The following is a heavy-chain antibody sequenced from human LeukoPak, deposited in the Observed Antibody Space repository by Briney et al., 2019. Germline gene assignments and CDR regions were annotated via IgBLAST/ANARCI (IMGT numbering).Heavy chain of an antibody. J-gene: IGHJ4*02. CDR1: GDSISSYY. CDR3: ARSLRGVDYFDY. Sequence: SETLSLACTVSGDSISSYYWSWIRQPPGKGLERIGYIYYSGSTNYNPSLKSRVTISVDTSKNQFSLKLSSVTAADTAVYYCARSLRGVDYFDYWRQGTLITVSS. V-gene: IGHV4-59*01. CDR2: IYYSGST.